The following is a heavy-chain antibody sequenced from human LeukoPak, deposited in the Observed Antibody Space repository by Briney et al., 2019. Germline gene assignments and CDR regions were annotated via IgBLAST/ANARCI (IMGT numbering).Heavy chain of an antibody. CDR3: ARAYDYVDY. V-gene: IGHV3-21*01. CDR1: EFTFSRYT. CDR2: ITGSSTYI. D-gene: IGHD2-8*01. J-gene: IGHJ4*02. Sequence: GGSLRLSCAATEFTFSRYTMNWVRQAPGKGLEWISSITGSSTYIYYSDSVRGRFTISGDNAKNSLYLQMSSLRAEDSAVYYCARAYDYVDYWGQGVLVAVSS.